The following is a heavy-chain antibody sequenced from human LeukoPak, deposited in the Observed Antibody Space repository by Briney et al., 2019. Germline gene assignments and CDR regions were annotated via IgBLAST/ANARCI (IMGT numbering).Heavy chain of an antibody. J-gene: IGHJ4*02. CDR2: MSGTGGGGRT. V-gene: IGHV3-23*01. CDR1: AFTFGDHA. D-gene: IGHD3-9*01. Sequence: RGSLTLSCAASAFTFGDHAMSWVRQAPDKGLEWASAMSGTGGGGRTYYADSAKGRFTISRDNSNNTVYLQMNSLRAEDTAVYYCAKDRGVLRYSADVTRGQGTLVTVSS. CDR3: AKDRGVLRYSADVT.